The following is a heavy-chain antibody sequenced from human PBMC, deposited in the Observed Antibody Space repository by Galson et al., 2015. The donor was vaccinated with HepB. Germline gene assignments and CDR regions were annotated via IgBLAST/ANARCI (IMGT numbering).Heavy chain of an antibody. V-gene: IGHV4-31*03. CDR2: IYYSGST. D-gene: IGHD3-3*01. J-gene: IGHJ4*02. CDR3: ARGILYDFWSGYYSYYFDY. CDR1: GGSISSGGYY. Sequence: TLSLTCTVSGGSISSGGYYWSWIRQHPGKGLEWIGYIYYSGSTYYNPSLKSRVTISVDTSKNQFSLKLSSVTAADTAVYYCARGILYDFWSGYYSYYFDYWGQGTLVTVSS.